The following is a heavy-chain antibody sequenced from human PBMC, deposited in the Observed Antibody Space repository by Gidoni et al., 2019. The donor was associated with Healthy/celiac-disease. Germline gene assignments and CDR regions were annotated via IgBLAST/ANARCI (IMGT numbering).Heavy chain of an antibody. CDR3: ARDRVVITSTEFDY. CDR1: GGTFSSYA. V-gene: IGHV1-69*04. CDR2: IIPILGIA. D-gene: IGHD3-22*01. Sequence: QVQLVQSGAEVKKPGSSVKVSCKASGGTFSSYAISWVRQAPGQGLEWMGRIIPILGIANHAQKFQGRVTITADKSTSTAYMELSSLRSEDTAVYYCARDRVVITSTEFDYWGQGTLVTVSS. J-gene: IGHJ4*02.